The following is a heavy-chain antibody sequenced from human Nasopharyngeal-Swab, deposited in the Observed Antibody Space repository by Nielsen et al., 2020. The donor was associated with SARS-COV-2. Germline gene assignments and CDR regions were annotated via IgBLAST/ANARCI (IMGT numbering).Heavy chain of an antibody. D-gene: IGHD1-7*01. J-gene: IGHJ4*02. CDR1: GFTFSSYS. CDR2: ISSSSSTI. V-gene: IGHV3-48*04. CDR3: ARVSNWNYGDY. Sequence: GGSLRLSCAASGFTFSSYSMNWVRQAPGKGLEWVSYISSSSSTIYYADSVKGRFTISRDNAKNSLYLQMNSLRAEDTAVYYCARVSNWNYGDYWGQGTLVTVSS.